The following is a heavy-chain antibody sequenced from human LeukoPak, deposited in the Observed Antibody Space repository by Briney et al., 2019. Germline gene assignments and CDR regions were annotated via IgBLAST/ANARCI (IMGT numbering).Heavy chain of an antibody. D-gene: IGHD3-22*01. CDR3: ARAPSEIGGYYPEYFRH. CDR1: GFTFDDYG. V-gene: IGHV3-20*04. CDR2: INWNGRNV. J-gene: IGHJ1*01. Sequence: PGGSLRLSCATSGFTFDDYGMNWVRQAPGKGLEWVSNINWNGRNVDYADSVKGRFTISRDKPKNTVSLQMNSLRAEDTGVYYCARAPSEIGGYYPEYFRHWGQGTLVTVSP.